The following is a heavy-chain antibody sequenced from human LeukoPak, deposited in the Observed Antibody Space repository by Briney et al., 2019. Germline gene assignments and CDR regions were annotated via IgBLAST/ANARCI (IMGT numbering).Heavy chain of an antibody. CDR2: INPNSGGT. Sequence: GASVKVSCKASGYTFTGYYMHWVRQAPGQGLEWMGWINPNSGGTNYAQKFQGRVTMTRGTSISTAYMELRSLRSDDTAVYYCARDGLWFGEDDYWGQGTLVTVSS. CDR3: ARDGLWFGEDDY. CDR1: GYTFTGYY. J-gene: IGHJ4*02. D-gene: IGHD3-10*01. V-gene: IGHV1-2*02.